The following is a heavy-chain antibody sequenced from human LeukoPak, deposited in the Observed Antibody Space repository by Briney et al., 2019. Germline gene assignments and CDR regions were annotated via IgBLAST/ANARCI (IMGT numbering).Heavy chain of an antibody. Sequence: PGGSLRLSCAASGFTFSSYGMHWVRQAPGKGLEWVAVIWYDGSNKYYADSVKGRFTISRDNSRSTLYLQMNSLRAEDTAVYFCAKGSGMYTGSAGDYWGQGTLVAVSS. CDR2: IWYDGSNK. D-gene: IGHD1-26*01. CDR3: AKGSGMYTGSAGDY. CDR1: GFTFSSYG. V-gene: IGHV3-33*06. J-gene: IGHJ4*02.